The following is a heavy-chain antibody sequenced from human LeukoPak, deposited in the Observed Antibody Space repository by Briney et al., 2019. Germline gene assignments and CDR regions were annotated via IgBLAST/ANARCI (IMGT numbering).Heavy chain of an antibody. Sequence: ASVKVSCKASGYTFTSYGISWVRQAPGQGLEWMGWISAYNGNTNYAQKLQGRVTMTTDTSTSTAYIELRSLRYDDTAVNYCARDEVYDSRVGAFDIWGQGTMVTVSS. J-gene: IGHJ3*02. V-gene: IGHV1-18*01. D-gene: IGHD3-22*01. CDR3: ARDEVYDSRVGAFDI. CDR1: GYTFTSYG. CDR2: ISAYNGNT.